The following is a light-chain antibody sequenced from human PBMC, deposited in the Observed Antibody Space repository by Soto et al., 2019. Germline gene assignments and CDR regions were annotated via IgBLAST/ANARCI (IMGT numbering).Light chain of an antibody. CDR3: QQSYSTPWT. J-gene: IGKJ1*01. Sequence: IHMTHAPSSLSATVGYRVTITCLASQSISSYLNWYQQKPGKAPKLLIYAASSLQSGVPSRFSGSGSGTDFTLTISSLQPEDFATYYCQQSYSTPWTFGQGTKVDIK. V-gene: IGKV1-39*01. CDR2: AAS. CDR1: QSISSY.